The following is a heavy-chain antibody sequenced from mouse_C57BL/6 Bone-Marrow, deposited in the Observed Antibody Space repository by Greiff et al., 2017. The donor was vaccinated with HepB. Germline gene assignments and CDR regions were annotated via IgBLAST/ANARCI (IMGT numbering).Heavy chain of an antibody. Sequence: EVKLVESGGDLVKPGGSLKLSCAASGFTFSSYGMSWVRQTPDKRLEWVATISSGGSYTYYPDSVKGRFTISRDNAKNTLYLQMSSLKSEDTAMYYCARHDHNWVYFDYWGQGTTLTVSS. CDR3: ARHDHNWVYFDY. CDR2: ISSGGSYT. D-gene: IGHD4-1*02. J-gene: IGHJ2*01. CDR1: GFTFSSYG. V-gene: IGHV5-6*01.